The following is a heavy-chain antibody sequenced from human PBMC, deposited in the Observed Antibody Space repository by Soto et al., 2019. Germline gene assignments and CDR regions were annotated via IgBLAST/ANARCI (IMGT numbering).Heavy chain of an antibody. Sequence: GGSLRLSCAASGFIFSNYAMTWVRQAPGKGLEWVSTIGASGGSTYYADSVMGRFTISRDNSKSTLYLQMNSLRAEDTALYYCAKGSVWGPLDYWGQGTPVTVSS. V-gene: IGHV3-23*01. J-gene: IGHJ4*02. CDR1: GFIFSNYA. CDR2: IGASGGST. D-gene: IGHD3-16*01. CDR3: AKGSVWGPLDY.